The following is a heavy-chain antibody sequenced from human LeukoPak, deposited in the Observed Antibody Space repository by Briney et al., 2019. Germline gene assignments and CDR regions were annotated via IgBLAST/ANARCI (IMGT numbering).Heavy chain of an antibody. CDR2: IYYSGST. Sequence: SETLSLTCTVSTYSISSGYYWSWIRQPPGKGLEWIGYIYYSGSTNYNPSLKSRVTISVDTSKNQFSLKLSSVTAADTAVYYCARVEYRYGYPYYFDYWGQGTLVTVSS. V-gene: IGHV4-61*01. CDR3: ARVEYRYGYPYYFDY. J-gene: IGHJ4*02. D-gene: IGHD5-18*01. CDR1: TYSISSGYY.